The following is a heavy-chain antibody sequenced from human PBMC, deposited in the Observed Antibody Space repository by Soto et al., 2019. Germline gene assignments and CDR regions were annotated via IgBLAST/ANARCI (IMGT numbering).Heavy chain of an antibody. J-gene: IGHJ4*02. Sequence: PGKGLEWVAVISYDGSNQYYADSVKGRFTISRDNSKNTLYLQMNSLTAEDTAVYYCAKTHSVNTKLGLDYCGQGTPVTVSA. V-gene: IGHV3-30*18. D-gene: IGHD4-17*01. CDR3: AKTHSVNTKLGLDY. CDR2: ISYDGSNQ.